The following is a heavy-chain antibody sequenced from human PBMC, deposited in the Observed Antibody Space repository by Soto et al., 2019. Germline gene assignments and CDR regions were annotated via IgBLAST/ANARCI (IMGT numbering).Heavy chain of an antibody. Sequence: QVQLQQWGAGLLKPSETLSLTCAVYGGFVSSGSYYWSWIRQPPGKGLEWIGEMSHSGGTHFNPSLNGRVTISVDTSKNQFSLKLSSVTAADTALYYCARLERGTATTVVDAFDIWGPGTMVTVSS. J-gene: IGHJ3*02. CDR1: GGFVSSGSYY. CDR2: MSHSGGT. CDR3: ARLERGTATTVVDAFDI. D-gene: IGHD1-1*01. V-gene: IGHV4-34*01.